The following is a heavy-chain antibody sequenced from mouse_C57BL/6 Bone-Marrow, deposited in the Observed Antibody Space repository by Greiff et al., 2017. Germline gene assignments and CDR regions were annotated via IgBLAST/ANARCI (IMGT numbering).Heavy chain of an antibody. D-gene: IGHD2-12*01. CDR2: IDPSDSYP. V-gene: IGHV1-69*01. J-gene: IGHJ4*01. Sequence: QVQLQQPGAELVMPGASVKLSCKASGYTFTSYWMHWVKQRPGQGLEWIGEIDPSDSYPNYNQKFKGKSTLTVDKSSSTAYMQLSSLTSEDSAVYYCASHDDGYYYAMDYWGQGTSVTVSS. CDR1: GYTFTSYW. CDR3: ASHDDGYYYAMDY.